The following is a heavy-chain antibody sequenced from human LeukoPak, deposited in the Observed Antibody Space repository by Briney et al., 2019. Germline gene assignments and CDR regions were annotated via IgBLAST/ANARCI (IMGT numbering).Heavy chain of an antibody. CDR3: ARERGSGSYYVDY. CDR1: GGTFSSYA. CDR2: IIPILGIA. V-gene: IGHV1-69*04. J-gene: IGHJ4*02. Sequence: EASVKVSCKASGGTFSSYAISWVRQAPGQGLEWMGRIIPILGIANYAQKLQGRVTMTTDTSTSTAYMELRSLRSDDTAVYYCARERGSGSYYVDYWGQGTLVTVSS. D-gene: IGHD1-26*01.